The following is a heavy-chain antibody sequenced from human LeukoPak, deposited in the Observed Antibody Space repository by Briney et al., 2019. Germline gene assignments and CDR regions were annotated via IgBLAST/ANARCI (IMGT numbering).Heavy chain of an antibody. Sequence: PSETLSLTCTVSGGSISSSSYYWGWIRQPPGKGLEWIGSIYYSGSTYYNPSLKSRVTISVDTSKNQFSLKLSSVTAADTAVYYCASGQQLDNYFDYWGQGTLVTVSS. CDR1: GGSISSSSYY. V-gene: IGHV4-39*07. CDR2: IYYSGST. D-gene: IGHD6-13*01. J-gene: IGHJ4*02. CDR3: ASGQQLDNYFDY.